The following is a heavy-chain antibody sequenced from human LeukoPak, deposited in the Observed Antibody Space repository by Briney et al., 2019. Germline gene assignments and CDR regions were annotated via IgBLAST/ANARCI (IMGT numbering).Heavy chain of an antibody. Sequence: ASVQVSCKASGYTFTSYGISWVRQAPGQGLEWMGWISAYNGNTNYAQKLQGRVTMTTDTSTSTAYMELRSLRSDDTAVYYCARFENYYYYNGMDVWGQGTTVTVSS. V-gene: IGHV1-18*01. J-gene: IGHJ6*02. CDR3: ARFENYYYYNGMDV. CDR1: GYTFTSYG. CDR2: ISAYNGNT.